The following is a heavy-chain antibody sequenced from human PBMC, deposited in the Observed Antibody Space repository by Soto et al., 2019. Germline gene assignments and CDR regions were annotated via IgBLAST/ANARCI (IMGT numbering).Heavy chain of an antibody. CDR3: ACSHAGAHITAAVH. J-gene: IGHJ4*02. Sequence: SETLSLTCAVSGGSISSSNWWSWVRQPPGKGLEWIGELYHSGSTNYNPSLKSRVTISVDKSKNQFSLKLSSVTAADTAVYYCACSHAGAHITAAVHWGQGTLVTVSS. CDR1: GGSISSSNW. CDR2: LYHSGST. V-gene: IGHV4-4*02. D-gene: IGHD6-13*01.